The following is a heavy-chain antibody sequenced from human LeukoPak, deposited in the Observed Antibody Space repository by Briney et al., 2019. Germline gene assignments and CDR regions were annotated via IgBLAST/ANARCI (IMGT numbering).Heavy chain of an antibody. D-gene: IGHD2-15*01. V-gene: IGHV4-34*01. J-gene: IGHJ4*02. CDR3: ARVGMSYYCSGGSCYRLNYFDY. CDR2: INHSGST. Sequence: SETLSLTCAVYGGSFGGYYWSWIRQPPGKGLEWIGEINHSGSTNYNPSLKSRVTISVDTSKNQFSLKLSSVTAADTAVYYCARVGMSYYCSGGSCYRLNYFDYWGQGTLVTVSS. CDR1: GGSFGGYY.